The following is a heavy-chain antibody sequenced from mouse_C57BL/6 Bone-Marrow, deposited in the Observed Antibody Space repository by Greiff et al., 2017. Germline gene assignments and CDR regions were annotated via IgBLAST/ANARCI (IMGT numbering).Heavy chain of an antibody. D-gene: IGHD2-4*01. V-gene: IGHV5-4*01. CDR1: GFTFSSYA. CDR3: AREGLRPYYYAMDY. CDR2: ISDGGSYT. Sequence: EVKVEESGGGLVKPGGSLKLSCAASGFTFSSYAMSWVRQTPEKRLEWVATISDGGSYTYYPDNVKGRFTISRDNAKNNLYLQMSHLKSEDTAMYYCAREGLRPYYYAMDYWGQGTSVTVSS. J-gene: IGHJ4*01.